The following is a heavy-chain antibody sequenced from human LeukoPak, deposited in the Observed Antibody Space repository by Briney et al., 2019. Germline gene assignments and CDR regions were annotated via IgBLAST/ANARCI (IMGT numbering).Heavy chain of an antibody. CDR1: GGSISSSNYY. J-gene: IGHJ3*02. V-gene: IGHV4-39*07. Sequence: SETLSLTCTVSGGSISSSNYYWGWIRQPPGKGLEWIGNIFYSGSTHYNPSLKSRVTISVDTSKNQFSLNLTSVTAADTAVYYCARFGSSTWYKGAFDIWGQGTMVTVAS. CDR3: ARFGSSTWYKGAFDI. D-gene: IGHD1-1*01. CDR2: IFYSGST.